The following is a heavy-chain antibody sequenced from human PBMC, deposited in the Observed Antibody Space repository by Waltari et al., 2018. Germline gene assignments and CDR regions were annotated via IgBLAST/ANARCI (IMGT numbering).Heavy chain of an antibody. V-gene: IGHV3-21*01. CDR3: ATVPAAPAYYYYYMDV. Sequence: EVQLVESGGGLVKPGGSLRLSCAASGFTFSSSSMNWARQAPGKGREWVSSISSSSSYIYYADSVKGRFTISRDNAKNSLYLQMNSLRAEDTAVYYCATVPAAPAYYYYYMDVWGKGTTVTVSS. J-gene: IGHJ6*03. CDR2: ISSSSSYI. CDR1: GFTFSSSS. D-gene: IGHD2-2*01.